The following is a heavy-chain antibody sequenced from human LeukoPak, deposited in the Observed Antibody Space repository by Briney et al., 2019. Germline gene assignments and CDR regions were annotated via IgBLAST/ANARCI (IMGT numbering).Heavy chain of an antibody. CDR3: ARDPMMVVPRGAFDI. V-gene: IGHV3-7*01. J-gene: IGHJ3*02. CDR1: GFTFSSYW. Sequence: RPGGSLRLSCAASGFTFSSYWMSWVRQAPGKGLEWVANIKQDGSEKYYVDSVKGRFTISRDNAKNSLYLQMNSLRAEDTAVYYCARDPMMVVPRGAFDIWGQGTMVTVSS. D-gene: IGHD3-22*01. CDR2: IKQDGSEK.